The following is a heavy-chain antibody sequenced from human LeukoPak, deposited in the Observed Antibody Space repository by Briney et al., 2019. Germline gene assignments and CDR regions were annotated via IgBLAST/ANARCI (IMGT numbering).Heavy chain of an antibody. CDR1: GYTFTSYG. V-gene: IGHV1-18*01. D-gene: IGHD2-21*02. CDR3: AREDHCGGDCSYYFDY. Sequence: ASVKVSYKASGYTFTSYGISWVRQAPGQGLEWMGWISAYNGNTNYAQKLQGRVTMTTDTSTSTAYMELRSLRSDDTAVYYCAREDHCGGDCSYYFDYWGQGTLVTVSS. J-gene: IGHJ4*02. CDR2: ISAYNGNT.